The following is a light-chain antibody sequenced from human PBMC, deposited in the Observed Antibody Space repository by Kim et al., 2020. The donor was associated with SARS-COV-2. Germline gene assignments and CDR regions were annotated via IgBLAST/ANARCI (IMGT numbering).Light chain of an antibody. CDR2: GEK. CDR3: HCRDSSGDHV. J-gene: IGLJ1*01. V-gene: IGLV3-19*01. CDR1: SLRRSF. Sequence: VALGQTGRITCQGDSLRRSFPNWYHQRPGQAPLLVIYGEKKRPSGIPDRFSGSRSGDTASLTITGAQAEDEGDYFCHCRDSSGDHVFGSGTKVTVL.